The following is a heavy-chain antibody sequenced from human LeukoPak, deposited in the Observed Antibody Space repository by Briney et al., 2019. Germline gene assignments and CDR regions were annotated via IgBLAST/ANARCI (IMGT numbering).Heavy chain of an antibody. V-gene: IGHV1-69*05. CDR1: GGTFSSYA. CDR3: ARGYCSGGSCYLPPLVSFDI. Sequence: GASVKVSCKASGGTFSSYAITWVRQAPGQGLEWMGGIIPIFGTANYAQKFQGRVTITTDEATSTAYMELSSLRSEDTAVYYCARGYCSGGSCYLPPLVSFDIWGQGTMVTVSS. D-gene: IGHD2-15*01. CDR2: IIPIFGTA. J-gene: IGHJ3*02.